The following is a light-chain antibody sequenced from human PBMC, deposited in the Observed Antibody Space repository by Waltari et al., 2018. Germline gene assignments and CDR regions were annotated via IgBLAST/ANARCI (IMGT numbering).Light chain of an antibody. J-gene: IGLJ3*02. Sequence: QSTLTQPRSVSGSPGQSVTISCTGTSSDVGGYNYVSWYQQHPGKAPQLMIYDVNKRPSAVPDRFSGSKSGIAAYLAISWLQAGDVADYYCYSNAGTHTWVFGGGTKLTVL. V-gene: IGLV2-11*01. CDR3: YSNAGTHTWV. CDR1: SSDVGGYNY. CDR2: DVN.